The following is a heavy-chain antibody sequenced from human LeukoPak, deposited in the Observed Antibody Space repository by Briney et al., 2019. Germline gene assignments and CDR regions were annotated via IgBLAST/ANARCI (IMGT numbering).Heavy chain of an antibody. Sequence: SETLSLTCTVSGGSISSYYWSWIRQPPGKGLEWIGYIYYSGSTNYNPSLKSRVTISVDTSKNQFSLKLSSVTAADTAVYYCARVVARDYDYYYAMDVWGQGTTVTVSS. CDR1: GGSISSYY. CDR2: IYYSGST. V-gene: IGHV4-59*08. J-gene: IGHJ6*02. CDR3: ARVVARDYDYYYAMDV.